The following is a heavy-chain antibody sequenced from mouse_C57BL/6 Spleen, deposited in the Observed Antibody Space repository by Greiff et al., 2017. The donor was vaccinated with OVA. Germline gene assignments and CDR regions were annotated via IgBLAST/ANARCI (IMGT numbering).Heavy chain of an antibody. Sequence: QVQLKQSGAELVRPGASVTLSCKASGYTFTDYEMHWVKQTPVHGLEWIGAIDPDTGGTAYNQKFKGKAILTADKSSSTAYMELRSLTSEDSAVYYCTRGVYVYYAMDYWGQGTSVTVSS. CDR3: TRGVYVYYAMDY. CDR2: IDPDTGGT. V-gene: IGHV1-15*01. J-gene: IGHJ4*01. D-gene: IGHD2-3*01. CDR1: GYTFTDYE.